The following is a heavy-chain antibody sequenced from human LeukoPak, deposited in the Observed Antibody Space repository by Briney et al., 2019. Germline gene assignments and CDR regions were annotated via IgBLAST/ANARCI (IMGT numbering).Heavy chain of an antibody. Sequence: GGSLRLSCAASGFTFSSYGMYWVRQAPGKGPEWVAFIRYDGSNKYYADSVKGRFTVSRDNSKNTLYLQMNSLRAEDTAVYYCAKVGASRDVSQKYYMDVWGKGTTVTVSS. V-gene: IGHV3-30*02. CDR3: AKVGASRDVSQKYYMDV. D-gene: IGHD1-26*01. J-gene: IGHJ6*03. CDR1: GFTFSSYG. CDR2: IRYDGSNK.